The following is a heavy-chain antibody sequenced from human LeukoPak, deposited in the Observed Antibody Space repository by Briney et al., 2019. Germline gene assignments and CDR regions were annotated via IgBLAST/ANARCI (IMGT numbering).Heavy chain of an antibody. D-gene: IGHD5-24*01. CDR3: ASRDGYNWFDP. CDR1: GGSISSSSYY. Sequence: SETLSLTCTVSGGSISSSSYYWGWIRQPPGKGLEWIGIIYYSGSTYYNPSLKSRVTISEDTSKNQFSLKLSSVTAADTAVYYCASRDGYNWFDPWGQGTLVTVSS. V-gene: IGHV4-39*01. J-gene: IGHJ5*02. CDR2: IYYSGST.